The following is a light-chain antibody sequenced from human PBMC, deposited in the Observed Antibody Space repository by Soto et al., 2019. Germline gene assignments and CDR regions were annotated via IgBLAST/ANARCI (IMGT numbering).Light chain of an antibody. V-gene: IGKV3-11*01. Sequence: EIVLTQSPATLSLSPGERVTLSCRASQSDGSYLAWYQQKPGQAPRLLIYDASNRATGIPARFSGSGSGTDFTLTISSLEPEDFAVYYCQQRSNWPPMFTFGQGTKLEIK. CDR2: DAS. CDR3: QQRSNWPPMFT. CDR1: QSDGSY. J-gene: IGKJ2*01.